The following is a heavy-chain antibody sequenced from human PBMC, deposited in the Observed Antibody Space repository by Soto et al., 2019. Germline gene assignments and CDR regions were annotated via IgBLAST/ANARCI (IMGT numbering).Heavy chain of an antibody. CDR1: GGSISPYH. V-gene: IGHV4-59*08. D-gene: IGHD2-15*01. J-gene: IGHJ4*02. CDR3: ARHTPAISISDH. CDR2: IYYSGST. Sequence: SETLSLTCTVSGGSISPYHLSWIRQPPGKGLEWIGYIYYSGSTNYNPSLKSRVTISVDTSKNQFSLKLSSVTAADTAVYYCARHTPAISISDHWGQGTLVTVSS.